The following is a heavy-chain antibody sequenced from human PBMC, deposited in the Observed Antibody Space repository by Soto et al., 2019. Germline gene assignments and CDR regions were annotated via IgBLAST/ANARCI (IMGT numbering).Heavy chain of an antibody. CDR2: IIPILGIA. Sequence: GASVKVSCKASGGTFSSYTISWVRQAPGQGLEWMGRIIPILGIANYAQKFQGRVTITADKSTSTAYMELSSLRSEDTAVYYCARDFLVRGVPHYFDYWGQGTLVTVSS. CDR1: GGTFSSYT. CDR3: ARDFLVRGVPHYFDY. D-gene: IGHD3-10*01. J-gene: IGHJ4*02. V-gene: IGHV1-69*04.